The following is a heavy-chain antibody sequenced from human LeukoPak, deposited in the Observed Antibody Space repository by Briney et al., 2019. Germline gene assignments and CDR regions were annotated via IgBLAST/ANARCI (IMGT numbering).Heavy chain of an antibody. CDR2: INPNSGGA. CDR1: GYTFTGYY. D-gene: IGHD3-10*01. Sequence: ASVKVSCTASGYTFTGYYIHWVRQAPGQGLEWMAWINPNSGGAKYAQKFQGRVTMTRDTSITTAYMELTTLRSDDTALYYCARGPVTDGSGSYSGSRPWDSWGQGTLVTVSS. CDR3: ARGPVTDGSGSYSGSRPWDS. V-gene: IGHV1-2*02. J-gene: IGHJ4*02.